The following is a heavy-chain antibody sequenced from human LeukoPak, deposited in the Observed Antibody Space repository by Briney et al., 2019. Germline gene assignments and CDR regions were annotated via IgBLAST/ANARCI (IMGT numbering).Heavy chain of an antibody. CDR2: ISTSSSYT. CDR1: GFTFSDYS. D-gene: IGHD2-2*01. Sequence: PGGSLRLSCAASGFTFSDYSMSWIRQAPGKGLEWVSYISTSSSYTNYADSVKGRFTISRDNAKNSLYLQMNSLRAEDTAVYYCARDQRYCSSSSCPWEPFDYWGQGTLVTVSS. J-gene: IGHJ4*02. CDR3: ARDQRYCSSSSCPWEPFDY. V-gene: IGHV3-11*05.